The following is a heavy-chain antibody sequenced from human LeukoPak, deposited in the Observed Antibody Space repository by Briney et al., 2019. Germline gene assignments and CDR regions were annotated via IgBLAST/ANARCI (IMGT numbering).Heavy chain of an antibody. Sequence: SETLSLTCTVSGGSISSYYWSWIRQPPGKGLEWIGYIYYSGSTNYNPSLKSRVTISVDTSKNQFSLKLSSVTAADTAVYYCAREESGYNWFDPWGQGTLVTVSS. V-gene: IGHV4-59*12. D-gene: IGHD5-12*01. CDR3: AREESGYNWFDP. CDR1: GGSISSYY. CDR2: IYYSGST. J-gene: IGHJ5*02.